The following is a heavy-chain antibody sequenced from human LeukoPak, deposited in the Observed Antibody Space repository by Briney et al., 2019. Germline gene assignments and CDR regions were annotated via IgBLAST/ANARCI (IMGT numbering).Heavy chain of an antibody. V-gene: IGHV3-21*01. J-gene: IGHJ4*02. CDR2: ISSSSSYI. D-gene: IGHD2-2*01. Sequence: GGSLRLSCAASGFTFSSYSMNWVRQAPGKGLEWVSSISSSSSYIYYADSVKGRFTISRDNAKNSLYLQMNSLRAEDTAVYYCARVWRGYCSSTSCGPFDYWGQGTLVTVSS. CDR3: ARVWRGYCSSTSCGPFDY. CDR1: GFTFSSYS.